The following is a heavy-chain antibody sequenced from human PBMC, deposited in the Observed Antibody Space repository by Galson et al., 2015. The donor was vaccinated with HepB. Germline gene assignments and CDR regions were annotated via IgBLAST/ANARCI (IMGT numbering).Heavy chain of an antibody. V-gene: IGHV3-48*02. CDR1: GFTFSSYS. CDR2: ISSSSSSI. CDR3: ARDQTPSYFSDAFDI. D-gene: IGHD3-10*01. J-gene: IGHJ3*02. Sequence: SLRLSCAASGFTFSSYSMNWVRQAPGKGLEWVSYISSSSSSIYYADSVKGRFTISRDNARNSLYLQMNSLRDEDTAVYYCARDQTPSYFSDAFDIWGQGTMVTVSS.